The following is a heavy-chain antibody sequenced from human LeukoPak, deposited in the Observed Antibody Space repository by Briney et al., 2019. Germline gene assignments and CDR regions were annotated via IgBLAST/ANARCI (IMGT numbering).Heavy chain of an antibody. CDR2: INPSGGST. Sequence: ASVKVSCKASGYTFTSYYMHWVRQAPGQGLEWMGVINPSGGSTSYAQKFQGRVTMTRDMSTSTVYMELSSLKSEDTAVYYCARDPRRYYYDSSGYPNHWYFDLWGRGTLVTVSS. J-gene: IGHJ2*01. CDR3: ARDPRRYYYDSSGYPNHWYFDL. CDR1: GYTFTSYY. V-gene: IGHV1-46*01. D-gene: IGHD3-22*01.